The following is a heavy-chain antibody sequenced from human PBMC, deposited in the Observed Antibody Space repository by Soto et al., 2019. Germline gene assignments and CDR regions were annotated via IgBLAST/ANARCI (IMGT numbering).Heavy chain of an antibody. D-gene: IGHD1-7*01. Sequence: ASETLSLTCTVSGGSVSSGSYYWSWIRQPPGKGLEWIGYIYYSGSTNYNPSLKSRVTISVDTSKNQFSLKLSSVTAADTAVYYCARVTGTTGLEAFDIWGQGTMVTVSS. J-gene: IGHJ3*02. V-gene: IGHV4-61*01. CDR2: IYYSGST. CDR3: ARVTGTTGLEAFDI. CDR1: GGSVSSGSYY.